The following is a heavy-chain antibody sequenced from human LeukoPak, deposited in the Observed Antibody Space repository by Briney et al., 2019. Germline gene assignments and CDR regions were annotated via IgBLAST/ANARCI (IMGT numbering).Heavy chain of an antibody. CDR2: ISGSGGST. Sequence: GGTLRLSCAASGFTFSSYGMSWVRQAPGKGLEWVSAISGSGGSTYYADSVKGRFTISRDNSKNTLYLQMNSLRAEDTAVYYCAKAYYYGSGSWFDYWGQGTLVTVSS. D-gene: IGHD3-10*01. V-gene: IGHV3-23*01. CDR1: GFTFSSYG. CDR3: AKAYYYGSGSWFDY. J-gene: IGHJ4*02.